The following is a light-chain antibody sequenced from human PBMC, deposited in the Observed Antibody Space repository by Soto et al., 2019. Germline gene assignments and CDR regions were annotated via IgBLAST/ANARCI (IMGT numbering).Light chain of an antibody. CDR3: QQSYSTPYT. V-gene: IGKV1-39*01. CDR1: QSISSY. J-gene: IGKJ2*01. CDR2: AAS. Sequence: DIQMTQSPSSLSASVGDRVTITCRASQSISSYLNWYQQKPGKAPKLLIYAASSLQSGVPSRFSGSGSGTDFTPTISSLQPEDFATYYCQQSYSTPYTFGQGIKLEIK.